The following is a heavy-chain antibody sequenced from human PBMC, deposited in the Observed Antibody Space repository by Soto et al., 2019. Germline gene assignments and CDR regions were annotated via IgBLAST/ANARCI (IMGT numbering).Heavy chain of an antibody. J-gene: IGHJ6*02. CDR2: IYWDDDK. V-gene: IGHV2-5*02. Sequence: QITLKESGPTLVKPTQTLTLTCTFPGFSFSSIGEGVGWIRQPPGKALEWLALIYWDDDKRYSPSLKSRLTSTTDTSKNQVVLTMTNMDPVDTATYYCVQSRCGGDCLQSYSSHSYYGLDVWGQGTTVTVSS. D-gene: IGHD2-21*02. CDR1: GFSFSSIGEG. CDR3: VQSRCGGDCLQSYSSHSYYGLDV.